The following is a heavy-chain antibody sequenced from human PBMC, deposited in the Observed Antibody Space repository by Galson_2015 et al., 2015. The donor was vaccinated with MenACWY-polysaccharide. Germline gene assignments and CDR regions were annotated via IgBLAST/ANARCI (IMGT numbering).Heavy chain of an antibody. Sequence: SVKVSCKASGYKFTSYDINWVRQATGQGLEWMGWMNPNSGNTGYAQKFQGRVTMTSSSAMSTAFMELSSLRSEDTAVYHCARIIARKYTFADPWGQGTLAAVSS. CDR3: ARIIARKYTFADP. D-gene: IGHD2-21*01. CDR1: GYKFTSYD. V-gene: IGHV1-8*01. J-gene: IGHJ5*02. CDR2: MNPNSGNT.